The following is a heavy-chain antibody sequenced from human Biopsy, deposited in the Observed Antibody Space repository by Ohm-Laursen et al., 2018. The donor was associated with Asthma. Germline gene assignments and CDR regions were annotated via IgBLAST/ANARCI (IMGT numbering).Heavy chain of an antibody. CDR1: GGYMRSGNYY. D-gene: IGHD6-13*01. CDR3: VRGSSSWHHGPFHYYYGLDV. CDR2: IYYSGTT. V-gene: IGHV4-39*01. J-gene: IGHJ6*02. Sequence: LSPTCGLSSGSGGYMRSGNYYWGWIRQPPGKGLEWIGSIYYSGTTYYNPSLESRVTVSADTSKNQFSLKLTSVTAADTAVYYCVRGSSSWHHGPFHYYYGLDVWGQGTTATVSS.